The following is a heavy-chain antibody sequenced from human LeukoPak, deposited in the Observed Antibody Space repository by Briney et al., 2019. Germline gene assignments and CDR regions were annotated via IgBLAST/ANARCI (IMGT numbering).Heavy chain of an antibody. Sequence: GGSLRLSCAASGFTFSSYWMSWVRQAPGKGLEWVANIKQDGSDKYYVDSVKGRFTISTDNAKKSLYLQMNSLRAEDTALYYCAKDMGPAADGYYYGMDVWGQGTTVTVSS. J-gene: IGHJ6*02. CDR1: GFTFSSYW. CDR3: AKDMGPAADGYYYGMDV. CDR2: IKQDGSDK. D-gene: IGHD2-2*01. V-gene: IGHV3-7*03.